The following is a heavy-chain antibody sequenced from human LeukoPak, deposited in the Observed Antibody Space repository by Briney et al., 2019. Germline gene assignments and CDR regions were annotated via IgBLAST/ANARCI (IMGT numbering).Heavy chain of an antibody. J-gene: IGHJ6*03. CDR1: GGSFSGYY. CDR2: INHSGST. V-gene: IGHV4-34*01. Sequence: KPSETLSLTCAVYGGSFSGYYWSWLRQPPGKGLEWIGEINHSGSTNYNPSLKSRVTISVDTSKNQFSLKLSSVTAADTAVYYCARQVLFSPYYYYYMDVWGKGTTVTVSS. D-gene: IGHD2-21*01. CDR3: ARQVLFSPYYYYYMDV.